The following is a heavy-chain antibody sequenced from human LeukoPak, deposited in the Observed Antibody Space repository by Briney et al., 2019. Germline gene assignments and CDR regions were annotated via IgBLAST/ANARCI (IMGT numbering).Heavy chain of an antibody. V-gene: IGHV5-51*01. J-gene: IGHJ3*02. CDR3: ARPHSSHNSIDAFDI. D-gene: IGHD6-13*01. Sequence: GESLKISCKSSGYSFTTYWIGWVRQMPGKGLEWMGIIYPGDSDTRYSPSFQGQVTISADKSISTAYLQWSSLKASDTAMYYCARPHSSHNSIDAFDIWGQGTMVTVSS. CDR2: IYPGDSDT. CDR1: GYSFTTYW.